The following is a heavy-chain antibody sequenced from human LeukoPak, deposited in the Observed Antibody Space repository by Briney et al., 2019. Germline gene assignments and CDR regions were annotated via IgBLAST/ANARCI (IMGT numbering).Heavy chain of an antibody. D-gene: IGHD6-19*01. J-gene: IGHJ5*02. CDR2: IIPILGIA. Sequence: RASVKVSCKASGGTFSSYAISWVRQAPGQGLEWMGRIIPILGIANYAQKFQGRVTITADKSTSTAYMELSSLRSEDTAVYYCARGIAVAGISRGFDPWGQGTPVTVSS. CDR1: GGTFSSYA. CDR3: ARGIAVAGISRGFDP. V-gene: IGHV1-69*04.